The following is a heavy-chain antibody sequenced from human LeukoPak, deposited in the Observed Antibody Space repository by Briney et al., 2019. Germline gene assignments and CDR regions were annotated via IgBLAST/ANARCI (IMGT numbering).Heavy chain of an antibody. CDR1: GYTFTSYD. CDR3: ARMITMVRGRGPDAFDI. J-gene: IGHJ3*02. CDR2: MNPNSGNT. V-gene: IGHV1-8*03. D-gene: IGHD3-10*01. Sequence: ASVKVSCKASGYTFTSYDINWVRQATGQGLEWMGWMNPNSGNTGYAQKFQGRVTITRNTSISTAYMELSSLRSEDTAVYYCARMITMVRGRGPDAFDIGGQGTMVTVSS.